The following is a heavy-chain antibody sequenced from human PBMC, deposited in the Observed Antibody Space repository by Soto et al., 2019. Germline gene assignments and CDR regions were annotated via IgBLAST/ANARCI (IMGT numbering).Heavy chain of an antibody. V-gene: IGHV4-39*01. CDR2: IYYSGTT. CDR1: GGSISSSSYY. Sequence: QLQLQELGPGLVKPSETLSLTCIVSGGSISSSSYYWGWIRQPPGKGLEWIGNIYYSGTTYYNPSLKTRVTTSVDTSKNQFSLKLTSVTAADTAVYYCARRDYDRGHSFDYWGQGTLATVSS. D-gene: IGHD3-22*01. J-gene: IGHJ4*02. CDR3: ARRDYDRGHSFDY.